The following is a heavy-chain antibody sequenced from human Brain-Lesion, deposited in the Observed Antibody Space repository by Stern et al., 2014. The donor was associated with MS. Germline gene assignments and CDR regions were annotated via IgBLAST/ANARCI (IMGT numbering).Heavy chain of an antibody. Sequence: EVQLLESGGGLVQPGGSLRLSCAASGFSFSTYAMSWVRQTPGKGLQWVSAISGRGGTTYYADSVTGRFAISRDNPKTSLYLPMDSLSADDKAVSYCAKWPHHIAVAGSRYFQHWGQGTLVTVSS. CDR2: ISGRGGTT. CDR3: AKWPHHIAVAGSRYFQH. CDR1: GFSFSTYA. J-gene: IGHJ1*01. V-gene: IGHV3-23*01. D-gene: IGHD6-19*01.